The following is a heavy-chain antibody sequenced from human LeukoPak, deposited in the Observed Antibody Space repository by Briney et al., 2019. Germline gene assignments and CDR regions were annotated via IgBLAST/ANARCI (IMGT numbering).Heavy chain of an antibody. CDR2: IYPGDSDT. V-gene: IGHV5-51*01. CDR3: ARDLGSRGYCSSTSCYGDDTFDI. Sequence: GESLKISCKGSGYSFTSYWIGWVRQMPGKGLEWMGIIYPGDSDTRYSPSFQGQVTISADKSISTAYLQWSSLKASDTAMYYCARDLGSRGYCSSTSCYGDDTFDIWGQGTMVTVSS. CDR1: GYSFTSYW. D-gene: IGHD2-2*01. J-gene: IGHJ3*02.